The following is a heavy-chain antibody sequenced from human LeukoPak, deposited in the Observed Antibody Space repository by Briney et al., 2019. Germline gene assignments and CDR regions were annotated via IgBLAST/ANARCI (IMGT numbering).Heavy chain of an antibody. CDR2: INHSGST. CDR3: ARLAYCGGDCYSQLDY. V-gene: IGHV4-34*01. D-gene: IGHD2-21*02. CDR1: GGSFSGYY. Sequence: SETLSLTCAVYGGSFSGYYWSWIRQPPGKGLEWIGEINHSGSTNYNPSLKSRVTISVVTSKNQFSLKLSSVTAADTAVYYCARLAYCGGDCYSQLDYWGQGTLVTVSS. J-gene: IGHJ4*02.